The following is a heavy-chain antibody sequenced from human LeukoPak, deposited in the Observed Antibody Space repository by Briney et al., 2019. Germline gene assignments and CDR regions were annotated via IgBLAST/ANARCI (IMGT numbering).Heavy chain of an antibody. CDR3: ARGHLSGLSFDP. J-gene: IGHJ5*02. V-gene: IGHV1-46*01. CDR2: INPSGGST. D-gene: IGHD3-3*02. Sequence: ASVKVSCKAPGYTFTSYYVHWVRQAPGQGLEWMGIINPSGGSTSYAQKFQGRVTMTRDTSTSTVYMELSSLRSEDTAVYYCARGHLSGLSFDPWGQGTLVTVSS. CDR1: GYTFTSYY.